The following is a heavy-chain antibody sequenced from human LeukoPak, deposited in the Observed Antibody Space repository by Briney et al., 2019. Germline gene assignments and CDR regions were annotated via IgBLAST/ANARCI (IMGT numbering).Heavy chain of an antibody. V-gene: IGHV1-69*04. J-gene: IGHJ3*02. Sequence: SVKVSCKASGGTFSSYAISWVRQAPGQGLEWMGRIIPILGIANYAQKFQGRVTITADKSTSTAYMELSSLRSEDTAVYYCARGDHYDYVWGSYRPPLDAFDIWGQGTMVTVSS. CDR3: ARGDHYDYVWGSYRPPLDAFDI. CDR2: IIPILGIA. D-gene: IGHD3-16*02. CDR1: GGTFSSYA.